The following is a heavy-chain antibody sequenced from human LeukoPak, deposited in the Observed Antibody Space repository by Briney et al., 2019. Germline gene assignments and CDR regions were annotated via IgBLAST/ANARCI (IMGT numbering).Heavy chain of an antibody. V-gene: IGHV4-59*01. D-gene: IGHD5-18*01. CDR1: GGSISSYY. J-gene: IGHJ4*02. Sequence: SETLSLTCSVSGGSISSYYWSWIRQPPGKGLEWIGYIYYSGSTNYNPSLKSRVTISVDTSKNQFSLKLSSVTAADTAVYYCARDARGYSYIDYWGQGTLVTVSS. CDR3: ARDARGYSYIDY. CDR2: IYYSGST.